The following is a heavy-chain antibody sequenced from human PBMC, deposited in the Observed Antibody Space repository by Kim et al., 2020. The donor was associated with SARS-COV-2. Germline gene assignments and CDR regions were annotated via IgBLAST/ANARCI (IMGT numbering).Heavy chain of an antibody. CDR1: GGSIKISNRY. D-gene: IGHD5-18*01. V-gene: IGHV4-39*07. CDR2: IYSGGNT. J-gene: IGHJ4*02. Sequence: SETLSLTCSVSGGSIKISNRYWGWIRQPPGKGLEWLGSIYSGGNTYYKPSLRGRVTISVDLAKNQFSLTLKYVTAADTAVYYCARDPGGYSYAYWGRGTLVSVSS. CDR3: ARDPGGYSYAY.